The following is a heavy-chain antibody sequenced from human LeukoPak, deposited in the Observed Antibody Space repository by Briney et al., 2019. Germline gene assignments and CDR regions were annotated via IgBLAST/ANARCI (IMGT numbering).Heavy chain of an antibody. CDR1: GFTFSSYA. J-gene: IGHJ4*02. CDR3: AKAIDNRGYYFERGADF. Sequence: GGSLRLSCAASGFTFSSYAMSWVRQAPGKGLEWVSAISGSGGSTYYADSVKGRFTISRDNSKNTLYLQMNSLRAEDTAVYYCAKAIDNRGYYFERGADFWGQGTMVTVSP. V-gene: IGHV3-23*01. CDR2: ISGSGGST. D-gene: IGHD3-22*01.